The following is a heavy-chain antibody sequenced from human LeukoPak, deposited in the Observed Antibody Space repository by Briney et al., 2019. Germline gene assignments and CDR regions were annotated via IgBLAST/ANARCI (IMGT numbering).Heavy chain of an antibody. CDR3: ASGDHDYGDYGQVAYYYYYMHV. CDR2: IIPIFGTA. J-gene: IGHJ6*03. D-gene: IGHD4-17*01. Sequence: GASVKVSCKASGGTFSSYAISWVRQAPGQGLEWMGGIIPIFGTANYAQKFQGRVTITADESTSTAYMELSSLRSEDTAVYYCASGDHDYGDYGQVAYYYYYMHVWGKGTTVTISS. V-gene: IGHV1-69*13. CDR1: GGTFSSYA.